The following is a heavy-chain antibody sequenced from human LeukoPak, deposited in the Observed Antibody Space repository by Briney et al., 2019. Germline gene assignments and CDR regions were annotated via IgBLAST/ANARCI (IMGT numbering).Heavy chain of an antibody. CDR3: ASSRPGSSGWYDWFDP. D-gene: IGHD6-19*01. CDR1: GFTFSSHA. CDR2: ISAGPGDA. Sequence: GGSLRLSCVASGFTFSSHAMYWVRQAPGKGLEWVSTISAGPGDAYYADSVKGRFTISRDNSKNTLFLQMNSLRAEDTAVYYCASSRPGSSGWYDWFDPWGQGTLVTVSS. J-gene: IGHJ5*02. V-gene: IGHV3-23*01.